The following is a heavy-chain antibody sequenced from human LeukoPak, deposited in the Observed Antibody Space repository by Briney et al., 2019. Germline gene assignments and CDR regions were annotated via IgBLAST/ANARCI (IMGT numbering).Heavy chain of an antibody. CDR2: ISGSGGST. D-gene: IGHD3-3*01. J-gene: IGHJ4*02. V-gene: IGHV3-23*01. CDR1: GFTFSSYA. Sequence: GGSLRLSCAASGFTFSSYAMSWVRQAPGKGLEWISAISGSGGSTYYADSVKGRFTISRDNSKNTLYLQMNSLRAEDTAVYYCARGRAYYDFWSGYPETDYFDYWGQGTLVTVSS. CDR3: ARGRAYYDFWSGYPETDYFDY.